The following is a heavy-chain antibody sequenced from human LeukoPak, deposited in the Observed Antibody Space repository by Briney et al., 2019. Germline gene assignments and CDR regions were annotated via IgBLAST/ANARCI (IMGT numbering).Heavy chain of an antibody. Sequence: GGSLRLSCAASGFTFSSYAMSWVRQAPGKGLEWVSSISSSSSYIYYADSVKGRFTISRDNAKNSLYLQMNSLRAEDTAVYYCARDLEYSSGWYGYWGQGTLVTVSS. J-gene: IGHJ4*02. D-gene: IGHD6-19*01. V-gene: IGHV3-21*01. CDR2: ISSSSSYI. CDR1: GFTFSSYA. CDR3: ARDLEYSSGWYGY.